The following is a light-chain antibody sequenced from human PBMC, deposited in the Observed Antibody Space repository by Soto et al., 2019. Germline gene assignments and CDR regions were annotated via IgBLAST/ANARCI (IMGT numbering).Light chain of an antibody. Sequence: QSVLTQPPSVSGAPGQRVTISCTGNSSNLGAGYDVHWYQQLPGAAPKLVIFGNRNRPSGVPERFSGSKSGTSASLAITGLQAEDEATYYCSSYRDTDTLLIFGGGTQLTVL. V-gene: IGLV1-40*01. CDR1: SSNLGAGYD. CDR3: SSYRDTDTLLI. J-gene: IGLJ2*01. CDR2: GNR.